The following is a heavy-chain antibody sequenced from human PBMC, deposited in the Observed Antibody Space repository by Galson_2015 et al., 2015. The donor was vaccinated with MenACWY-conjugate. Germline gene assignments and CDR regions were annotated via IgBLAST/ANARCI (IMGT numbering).Heavy chain of an antibody. CDR2: ISAYNGNT. CDR1: GYTFTSYG. V-gene: IGHV1-18*01. Sequence: SVKVSCKASGYTFTSYGISWVRQAPGQGLEWMGWISAYNGNTDYAQKLQGRVTMTTDTSTNTAYMELRSLRSDDTAVYYCARVGPMVRGVINPFDYWGQGTLVTVSS. CDR3: ARVGPMVRGVINPFDY. D-gene: IGHD3-10*01. J-gene: IGHJ4*02.